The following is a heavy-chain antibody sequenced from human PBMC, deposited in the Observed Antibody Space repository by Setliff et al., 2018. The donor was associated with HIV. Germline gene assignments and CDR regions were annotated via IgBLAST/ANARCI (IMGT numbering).Heavy chain of an antibody. V-gene: IGHV3-23*01. CDR1: GFAFSSHA. D-gene: IGHD4-17*01. CDR3: ATSPAAVTPRYFDF. Sequence: PGGSLRLSCAASGFAFSSHAMNWVRQAPGKGLEWVSATSGSGVSTYSADSVKGRFTISRDNSKNTLYLQLTSLRAEDTAVYYCATSPAAVTPRYFDFWGQGTLVTVSS. J-gene: IGHJ4*02. CDR2: TSGSGVST.